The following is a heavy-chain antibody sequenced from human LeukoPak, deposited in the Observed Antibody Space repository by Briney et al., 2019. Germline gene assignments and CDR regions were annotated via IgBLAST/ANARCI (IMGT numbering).Heavy chain of an antibody. CDR1: GFTFTGYG. D-gene: IGHD5-12*01. CDR3: ARRPGYDRRLSSLDL. V-gene: IGHV1-18*01. J-gene: IGHJ4*02. CDR2: ISPYNGDT. Sequence: ASVKVSCEASGFTFTGYGISWVRQAPGQGLEWMGWISPYNGDTNYARKLQGRVTVTMDTSTTTVYMELGSLTSDDTAMYYCARRPGYDRRLSSLDLWGQGTLVTVSS.